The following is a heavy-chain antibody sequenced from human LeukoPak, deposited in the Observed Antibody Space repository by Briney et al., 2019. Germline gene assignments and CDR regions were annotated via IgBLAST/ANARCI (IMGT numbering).Heavy chain of an antibody. Sequence: SVKVSCKASGGTFSSYAISWVRQAPGHGLEWMGGIIPIFGTANYAQKFQGRVTITADESTSTAYMELSSLRSEDTAVYYCARDSDFYGDYGWFDPWGQGTLVTVSS. CDR1: GGTFSSYA. J-gene: IGHJ5*02. CDR2: IIPIFGTA. V-gene: IGHV1-69*01. D-gene: IGHD4-17*01. CDR3: ARDSDFYGDYGWFDP.